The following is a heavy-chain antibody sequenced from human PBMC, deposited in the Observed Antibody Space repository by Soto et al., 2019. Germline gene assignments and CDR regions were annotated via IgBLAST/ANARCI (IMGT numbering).Heavy chain of an antibody. CDR1: GGSISSSSYY. CDR3: ARRRIVVTTNFDY. CDR2: IFHTGST. J-gene: IGHJ4*02. V-gene: IGHV4-39*01. D-gene: IGHD1-26*01. Sequence: SETLSLTCNVSGGSISSSSYYWGWIRQPPGKGLEWIGHIFHTGSTYYNPSLKSRVTISVDTSKNQFSLKLSSVTATDTAVYYCARRRIVVTTNFDYWGQGTLVTVSS.